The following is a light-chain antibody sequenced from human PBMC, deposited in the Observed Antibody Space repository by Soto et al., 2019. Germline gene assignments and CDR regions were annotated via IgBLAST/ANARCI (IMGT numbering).Light chain of an antibody. J-gene: IGKJ1*01. CDR1: QSVSSN. CDR2: GAS. CDR3: QQHNNWPRT. V-gene: IGKV3-15*01. Sequence: EIVMTQSPATLSVSPGERATLSCRASQSVSSNLAWYQQKPGQAPRLLMYGASTRATGLPARFSGSGSGTEFTLTISSLQSEDFAVYYCQQHNNWPRTFGQGTKVDIK.